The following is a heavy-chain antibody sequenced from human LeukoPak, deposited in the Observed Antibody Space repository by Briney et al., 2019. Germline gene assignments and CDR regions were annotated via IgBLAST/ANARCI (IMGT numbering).Heavy chain of an antibody. CDR1: GGSISSYY. CDR2: IHYSGTT. V-gene: IGHV4-59*08. D-gene: IGHD2-15*01. Sequence: SETLSLTCSVSGGSISSYYWSWIRQSPGRGLEWIGYIHYSGTTNNNPSLQSRVTISVDTSKNQFSLKLSSVTAADTAVYYCAGLLGYCSGGSCYTYYFDYWGQGTLVTVSS. J-gene: IGHJ4*02. CDR3: AGLLGYCSGGSCYTYYFDY.